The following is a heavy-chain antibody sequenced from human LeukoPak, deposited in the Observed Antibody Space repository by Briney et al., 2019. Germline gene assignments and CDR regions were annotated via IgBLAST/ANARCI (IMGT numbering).Heavy chain of an antibody. Sequence: GGSLRLSCAASGFTFSSYNMNWVRQAPGKGTEWVSSITSSSSYIYYADSVKGRFTISRDNAKNSLYLQMDSLRVEDTAVYYCARDMVAGGPDYWGQGTLVTVSS. CDR1: GFTFSSYN. D-gene: IGHD6-19*01. CDR2: ITSSSSYI. V-gene: IGHV3-21*06. J-gene: IGHJ4*02. CDR3: ARDMVAGGPDY.